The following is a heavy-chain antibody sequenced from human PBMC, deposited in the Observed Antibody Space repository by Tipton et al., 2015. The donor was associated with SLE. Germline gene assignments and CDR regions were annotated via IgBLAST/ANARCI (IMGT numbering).Heavy chain of an antibody. V-gene: IGHV4-59*02. CDR1: GFTVSSNY. J-gene: IGHJ4*02. CDR2: IYYSGST. D-gene: IGHD3-3*01. CDR3: ARDTIFGVAH. Sequence: LRLSCAASGFTVSSNYMSWIRQPPGKGLEWIGYIYYSGSTNYNPSLKSRVTISVDTSKNQFSLKLSSVTAADTAVYYCARDTIFGVAHWGQGTLVTVSS.